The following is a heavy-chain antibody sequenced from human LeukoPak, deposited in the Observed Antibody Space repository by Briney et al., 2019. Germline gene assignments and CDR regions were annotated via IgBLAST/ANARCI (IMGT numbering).Heavy chain of an antibody. J-gene: IGHJ4*02. Sequence: SVNVSCKASGGTFSSYAISWVRQAPGQGLEWMGGIIPIFGTANYAQKFQGRVTITADESTSTAYMELSSLRSEDTAVYYCARDRDFWSGYYTVYYWGQGTLVTVSS. CDR1: GGTFSSYA. CDR2: IIPIFGTA. CDR3: ARDRDFWSGYYTVYY. V-gene: IGHV1-69*13. D-gene: IGHD3-3*01.